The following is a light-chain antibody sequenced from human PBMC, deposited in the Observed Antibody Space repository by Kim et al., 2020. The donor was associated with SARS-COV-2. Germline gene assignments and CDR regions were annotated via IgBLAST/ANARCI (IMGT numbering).Light chain of an antibody. Sequence: ESATLPCMARQPISGSYLAFAQQKPGKAPRLLIFGASPRATGIPDRFSGSRSGTDFILTISRRVPGDFAGYYCQLYGSSPTWMFGQGTKVDIK. J-gene: IGKJ1*01. CDR1: QPISGSY. V-gene: IGKV3-20*01. CDR2: GAS. CDR3: QLYGSSPTWM.